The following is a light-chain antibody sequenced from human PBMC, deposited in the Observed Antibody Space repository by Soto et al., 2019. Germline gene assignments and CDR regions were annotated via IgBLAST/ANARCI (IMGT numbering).Light chain of an antibody. CDR3: QHHFNWPPFA. Sequence: IVMTQSPATLSVSPGERATLSCRASQSVGSSLAWYQQKPGQAPRLLIYHASTRTTAVAARFSGSGSGTECNLTISSLQSEDFAVYYCQHHFNWPPFAFGPGTKLEI. CDR1: QSVGSS. V-gene: IGKV3-15*01. J-gene: IGKJ2*01. CDR2: HAS.